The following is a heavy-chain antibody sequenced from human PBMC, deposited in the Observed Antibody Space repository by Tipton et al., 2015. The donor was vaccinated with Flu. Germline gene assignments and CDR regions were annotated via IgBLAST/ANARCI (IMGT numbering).Heavy chain of an antibody. CDR2: ISYDATLE. J-gene: IGHJ4*02. Sequence: SLRLSCAAPGINFSRYAMHWVRQAPGRGLEWVAVISYDATLEYFADSVKGRFTISRGNSKNTLFLQMNSLRSNDTAVYYCASSPWFKEGRLPYWGQGILVTVSS. CDR1: GINFSRYA. V-gene: IGHV3-30*07. D-gene: IGHD3-22*01. CDR3: ASSPWFKEGRLPY.